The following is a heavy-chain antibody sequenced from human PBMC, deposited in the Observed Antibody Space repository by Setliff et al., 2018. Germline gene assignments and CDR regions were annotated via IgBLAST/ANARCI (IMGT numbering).Heavy chain of an antibody. Sequence: LRLSCAASGFTVSSNYMSWVRQAPGKGLEWVSVIYSGGSTYYADSVKGRFTISRDNSKNTLYLQMNSLRAEDTAVYYCAKGGQQVAPDGRWFDPWGQGSLVTVSS. J-gene: IGHJ5*02. CDR1: GFTVSSNY. V-gene: IGHV3-66*01. CDR3: AKGGQQVAPDGRWFDP. CDR2: IYSGGST. D-gene: IGHD6-13*01.